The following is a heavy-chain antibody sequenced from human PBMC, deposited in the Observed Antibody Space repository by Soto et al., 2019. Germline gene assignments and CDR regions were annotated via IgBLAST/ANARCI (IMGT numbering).Heavy chain of an antibody. V-gene: IGHV1-69*08. Sequence: QVQLVQSGAEVKKPGSSVKVSCKASGGTFSSYTISWVRQAPGQGLEWMGRIIPILGIANYAQKFQGRVTTTADKSTSTDYMELSSLRSEDTAVYYCAREEYYYGSGAFFDYWGQGTLVTVSS. J-gene: IGHJ4*02. CDR1: GGTFSSYT. CDR3: AREEYYYGSGAFFDY. CDR2: IIPILGIA. D-gene: IGHD3-10*01.